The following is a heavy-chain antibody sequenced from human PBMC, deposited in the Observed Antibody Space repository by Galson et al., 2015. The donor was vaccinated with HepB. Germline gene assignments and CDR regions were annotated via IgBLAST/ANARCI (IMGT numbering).Heavy chain of an antibody. J-gene: IGHJ3*02. CDR1: GYRFTSHW. V-gene: IGHV5-51*03. Sequence: QSGAEVKKPGESLKISCKGSGYRFTSHWIGWVRQMPGRGLEWMGIIYPGDSDIRYSPSFQGRVGVSADKSITTAYLQWSSLKASDTAMYYCARRMIFGDAFDIWGQGTMVTVSS. CDR3: ARRMIFGDAFDI. D-gene: IGHD3/OR15-3a*01. CDR2: IYPGDSDI.